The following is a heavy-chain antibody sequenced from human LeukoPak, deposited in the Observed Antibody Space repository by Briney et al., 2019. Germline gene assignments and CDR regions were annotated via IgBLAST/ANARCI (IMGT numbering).Heavy chain of an antibody. CDR1: GFTFSSYA. CDR3: AKALYSGSYSYYGMGV. J-gene: IGHJ6*02. V-gene: IGHV3-23*01. D-gene: IGHD1-26*01. CDR2: ISGSGGST. Sequence: PGGSLRLSCAASGFTFSSYAMSWVRQAPGKGLEWVSAISGSGGSTYYADSVKGRFTISRDNSKNTLYLQMNSLRAEDTAVYYCAKALYSGSYSYYGMGVWGQGTTVTVSS.